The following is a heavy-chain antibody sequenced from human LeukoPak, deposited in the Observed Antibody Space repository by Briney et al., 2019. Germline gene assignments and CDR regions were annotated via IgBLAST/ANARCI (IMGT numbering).Heavy chain of an antibody. D-gene: IGHD6-13*01. J-gene: IGHJ4*02. Sequence: SQTLSLTCTVSSDSISSGSYYWSWIRQPAGKELEWIGRIHTSGSTDYNPSLKSRVTISVDTSKNQFSLKLSSVTAADTAVYYCARVNTLGIAAAGTWFDYWGQGTLVTVSS. V-gene: IGHV4-61*02. CDR2: IHTSGST. CDR1: SDSISSGSYY. CDR3: ARVNTLGIAAAGTWFDY.